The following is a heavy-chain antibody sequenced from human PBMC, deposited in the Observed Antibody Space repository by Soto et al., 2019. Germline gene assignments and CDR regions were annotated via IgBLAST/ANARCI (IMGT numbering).Heavy chain of an antibody. CDR3: ARGGNTAMGDFDY. D-gene: IGHD5-18*01. CDR2: ISGDSSYS. Sequence: QVQMVESGGGLVKPGGSLRLSCAASGFTFSDYYMNWIRQAPGKGLEWISYISGDSSYSNYLDSVKGRFTISRDNAKNSLYLQMNSPRAEDTAVYYCARGGNTAMGDFDYWGQGTLVTVSS. J-gene: IGHJ4*02. V-gene: IGHV3-11*06. CDR1: GFTFSDYY.